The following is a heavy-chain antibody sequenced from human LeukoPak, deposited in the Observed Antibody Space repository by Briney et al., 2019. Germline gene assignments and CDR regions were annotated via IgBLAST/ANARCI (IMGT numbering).Heavy chain of an antibody. CDR3: ASPYSSSYYFDY. V-gene: IGHV4-39*01. Sequence: PSETLSLTCTVSGGSISSNSYYWGWIRQPPGKGLEWIGSIYYSGSTYYNPSLKSRVTISVDTSKNQFSLKLSSVTAADTAVYYCASPYSSSYYFDYWGQGTLVTVSS. CDR2: IYYSGST. CDR1: GGSISSNSYY. D-gene: IGHD6-6*01. J-gene: IGHJ4*02.